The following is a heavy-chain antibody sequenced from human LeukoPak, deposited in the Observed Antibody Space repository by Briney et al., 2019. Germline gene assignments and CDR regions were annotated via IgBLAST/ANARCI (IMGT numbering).Heavy chain of an antibody. J-gene: IGHJ1*01. CDR2: ISGSGGST. CDR1: GFTFSSYA. V-gene: IGHV3-23*01. Sequence: PGGCLSLSCAASGFTFSSYAMSWVRQAPGKGLEWVSAISGSGGSTYYADSVKGRFTISRDNSKNTLYLQMNSLRAEDTAVYYCANYYGSGSYPTEYFQHWGQGTLVTVSS. CDR3: ANYYGSGSYPTEYFQH. D-gene: IGHD3-10*01.